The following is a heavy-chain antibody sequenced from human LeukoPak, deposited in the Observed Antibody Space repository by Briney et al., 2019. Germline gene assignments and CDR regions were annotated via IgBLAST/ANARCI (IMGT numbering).Heavy chain of an antibody. D-gene: IGHD3-10*01. V-gene: IGHV3-23*01. CDR2: IGGSGEST. J-gene: IGHJ4*02. CDR3: TKRIDGAGSYYIDF. CDR1: GFTFSSYA. Sequence: GGSLRLSCVASGFTFSSYAMTWVRQSPGKGLEWVSIIGGSGESTDYADSVKGRFTISRDNSRNTLYLHMNSLRAEDTAVYYCTKRIDGAGSYYIDFWGQGTVVTVSS.